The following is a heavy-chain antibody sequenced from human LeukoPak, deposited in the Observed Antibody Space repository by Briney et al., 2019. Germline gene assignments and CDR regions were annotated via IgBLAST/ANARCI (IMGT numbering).Heavy chain of an antibody. CDR1: GYTFTDYY. V-gene: IGHV1-2*02. D-gene: IGHD2-2*01. J-gene: IGHJ3*02. Sequence: ASVKVSCKTSGYTFTDYYMHWVRQAPGQGLEWMGWINPNSGDTNYAQKFQGRVTMTRDTSITTAYMELSSLGSDDTAVYYCASKGDGYCRSTNCQGALDIWGQGTMVTVSS. CDR2: INPNSGDT. CDR3: ASKGDGYCRSTNCQGALDI.